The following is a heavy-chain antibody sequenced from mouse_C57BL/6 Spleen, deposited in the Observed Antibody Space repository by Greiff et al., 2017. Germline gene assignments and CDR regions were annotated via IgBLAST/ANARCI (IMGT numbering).Heavy chain of an antibody. V-gene: IGHV1-52*01. J-gene: IGHJ1*03. CDR2: IDPSDSET. D-gene: IGHD1-1*01. Sequence: QVQLQQPGAELVRPGSSVKLSCKASGYTFTSYWMHWVKQRPIQGLEWIGNIDPSDSETHYNQKFKDKATLTVDKPSSTAYMQLSSLTSEDSAVYYCASYGSSYSSLREDFDVWGTGTTVTVSS. CDR1: GYTFTSYW. CDR3: ASYGSSYSSLREDFDV.